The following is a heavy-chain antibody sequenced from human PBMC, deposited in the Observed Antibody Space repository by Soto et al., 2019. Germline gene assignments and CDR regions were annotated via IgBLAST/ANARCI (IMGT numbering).Heavy chain of an antibody. CDR1: GFTFGDYA. V-gene: IGHV3-49*04. Sequence: GGSLRLSCTTSGFTFGDYAMSWVRQAPGKGLEWVSFIRSKGYGGTTEYAASVKGRFIISRDDSKSIAYLQMNSLRTEDTAIYYCTRDEGIYGGYNPSDYWGQGIRVTVSS. J-gene: IGHJ4*02. CDR2: IRSKGYGGTT. D-gene: IGHD5-18*01. CDR3: TRDEGIYGGYNPSDY.